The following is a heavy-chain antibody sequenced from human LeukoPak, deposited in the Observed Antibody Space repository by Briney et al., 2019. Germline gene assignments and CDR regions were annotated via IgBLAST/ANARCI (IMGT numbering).Heavy chain of an antibody. CDR2: MDPKSGEA. J-gene: IGHJ4*02. V-gene: IGHV1-2*02. D-gene: IGHD3-22*01. Sequence: GASVKVSRKASGYTFTSYGISWVRQAPGQGLEWMGWMDPKSGEANHAQKFQGRVIMTRDTSINTACMELSRLRSDDTAVYYCALEVYYSDNSAFDYWGQGTLVTVSS. CDR3: ALEVYYSDNSAFDY. CDR1: GYTFTSYG.